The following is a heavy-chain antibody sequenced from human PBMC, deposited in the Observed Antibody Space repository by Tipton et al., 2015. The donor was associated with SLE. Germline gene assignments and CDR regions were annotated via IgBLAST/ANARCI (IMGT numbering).Heavy chain of an antibody. CDR1: GFTVSSNY. J-gene: IGHJ4*02. D-gene: IGHD3-3*01. Sequence: SLRLSCAASGFTVSSNYMSWVRQAPGKGLEWVANIKQDGSEKYYVDSVKGRFTISRDNAKNSLYLQMNSLRAEDTAVYYCARGVAGDYWGQGTLVTVSA. CDR3: ARGVAGDY. CDR2: IKQDGSEK. V-gene: IGHV3-7*01.